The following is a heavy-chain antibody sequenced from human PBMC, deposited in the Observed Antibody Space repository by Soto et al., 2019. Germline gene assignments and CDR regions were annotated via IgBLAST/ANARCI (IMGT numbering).Heavy chain of an antibody. J-gene: IGHJ4*02. V-gene: IGHV1-2*04. D-gene: IGHD3-10*01. CDR1: GYTFTGYY. Sequence: QVQLVQSGAEVKKPGASVKVSCKASGYTFTGYYMHWVRQAPGQGLEWMGWINPNSGGTNYAQKFKGWVTMTRDTSISTAYMELSRLRSDDTAVYYCARGGRGAWFGDPPGTVDYWGQGTLVTVSS. CDR3: ARGGRGAWFGDPPGTVDY. CDR2: INPNSGGT.